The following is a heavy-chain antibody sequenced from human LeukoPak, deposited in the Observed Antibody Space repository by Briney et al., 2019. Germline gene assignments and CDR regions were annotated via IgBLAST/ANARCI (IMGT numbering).Heavy chain of an antibody. Sequence: PSETLSLTCTVSGGSISSSSYYWGWIRQPPGKGLEWIGSIYYSGSTYYNPSLKSRVTISVDTSKKQLSLNLSSVTAADTAMYYCVKYSSSSGGFDPWGQGTLVTVSS. CDR3: VKYSSSSGGFDP. CDR1: GGSISSSSYY. D-gene: IGHD6-6*01. CDR2: IYYSGST. V-gene: IGHV4-39*07. J-gene: IGHJ5*02.